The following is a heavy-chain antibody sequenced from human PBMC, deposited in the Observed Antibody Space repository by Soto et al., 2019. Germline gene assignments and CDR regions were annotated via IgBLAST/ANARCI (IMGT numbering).Heavy chain of an antibody. CDR3: ATGGTLIRYCSSTSCYGNWFDP. CDR1: GFTFSNFW. V-gene: IGHV3-7*01. CDR2: IKEDGSEK. Sequence: GGSLRLSCTDSGFTFSNFWMSWVRQAPGKGLEWVASIKEDGSEKYYVDSVAGRFTISRDNVKNSLYLQMNSLRAEDTAVYYCATGGTLIRYCSSTSCYGNWFDPWGQGTLVTVSS. J-gene: IGHJ5*02. D-gene: IGHD2-2*01.